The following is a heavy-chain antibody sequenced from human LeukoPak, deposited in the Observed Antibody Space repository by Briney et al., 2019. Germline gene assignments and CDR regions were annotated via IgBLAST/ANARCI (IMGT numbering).Heavy chain of an antibody. CDR3: ARGVGTTNFDY. V-gene: IGHV4-61*02. D-gene: IGHD1-26*01. CDR2: MYTSGST. Sequence: SETLSLTCTVSGDSMSSGNSYWSWIRQPAGKGLEWIGRMYTSGSTNYNPSLKSRVIISVDTSKNQFSLQLNSVTAADTAVYYCARGVGTTNFDYWGQGTLVTVSS. J-gene: IGHJ4*02. CDR1: GDSMSSGNSY.